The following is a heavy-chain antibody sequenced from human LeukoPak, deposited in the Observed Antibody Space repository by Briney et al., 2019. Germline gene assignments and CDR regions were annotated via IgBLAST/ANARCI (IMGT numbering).Heavy chain of an antibody. CDR3: AKIIVVVPAAPRTPYYYYMDV. Sequence: PGGSLRLSCAASGFTFSSYAMSWVRQAPGKGLEWVPAISGSGGSTYYADSVKGRFTISRDNSKNTLYLQMNSLRAEDTAVYYCAKIIVVVPAAPRTPYYYYMDVWGKGTTVTVSS. CDR2: ISGSGGST. V-gene: IGHV3-23*01. D-gene: IGHD2-2*01. J-gene: IGHJ6*03. CDR1: GFTFSSYA.